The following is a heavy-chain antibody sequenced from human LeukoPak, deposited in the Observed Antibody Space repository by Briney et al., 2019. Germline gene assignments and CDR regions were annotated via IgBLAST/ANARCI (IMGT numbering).Heavy chain of an antibody. CDR3: ARDHTLRVLGAFDI. CDR2: ISSSGSTI. V-gene: IGHV3-48*03. J-gene: IGHJ3*02. CDR1: GFTFSSYE. Sequence: PGGSLRLSCAASGFTFSSYEMNWVRQAPGKGLEWVSYISSSGSTIYYADSVKGRFTISRDNAKNSLYLQMNSLRAEDTAVYYCARDHTLRVLGAFDIWGQGTMVTVSS. D-gene: IGHD2-2*02.